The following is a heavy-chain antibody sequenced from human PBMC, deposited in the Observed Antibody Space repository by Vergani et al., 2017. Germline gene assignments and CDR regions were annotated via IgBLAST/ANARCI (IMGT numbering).Heavy chain of an antibody. CDR1: GFTFSYYG. CDR3: ATKSCGKPGCQLGYFRE. Sequence: QVHLVESGGGVVQPGRSLRLSCVVSGFTFSYYGMHWVRQAPGTGLEWVAVISYDGTQKYYADSVKGRFTISRDNSKSTLYLKMNSLRTEDTAVYYCATKSCGKPGCQLGYFREWGQGTLVTVSS. D-gene: IGHD2-15*01. CDR2: ISYDGTQK. J-gene: IGHJ1*01. V-gene: IGHV3-30*03.